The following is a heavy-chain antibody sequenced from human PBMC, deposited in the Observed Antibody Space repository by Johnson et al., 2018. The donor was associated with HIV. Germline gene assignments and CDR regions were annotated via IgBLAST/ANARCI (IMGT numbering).Heavy chain of an antibody. CDR1: GFTFSSYA. CDR3: AKVRCGVDCLDAFDI. D-gene: IGHD2-21*02. Sequence: MLLVESGGGLVQRGGSLRLSCIASGFTFSSYAMSWVRQAPGKGLEWVSAISGSAGITYYADSVEGRFTISRDKSRNTLYLQMNSLRTEDTAVYYCAKVRCGVDCLDAFDIWGQGTMVTVSS. V-gene: IGHV3-23*04. J-gene: IGHJ3*02. CDR2: ISGSAGIT.